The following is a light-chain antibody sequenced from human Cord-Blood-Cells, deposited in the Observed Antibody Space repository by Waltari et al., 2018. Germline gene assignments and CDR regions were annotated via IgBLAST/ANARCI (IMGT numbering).Light chain of an antibody. V-gene: IGLV2-23*03. CDR2: EGS. CDR3: CSYAGSSTFEV. CDR1: SSDVGSYNL. J-gene: IGLJ3*02. Sequence: QSALTQPASVSGSPGQSITISCTGTSSDVGSYNLVSWYQQHPGKAPKLMIYEGSKRPSWVSNRFSGSKSGNTASLTSSGLQAEDEADYYCCSYAGSSTFEVFGGGTKLTVL.